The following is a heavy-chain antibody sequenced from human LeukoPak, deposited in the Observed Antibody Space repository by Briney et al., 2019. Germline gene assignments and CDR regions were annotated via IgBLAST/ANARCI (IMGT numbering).Heavy chain of an antibody. CDR2: INHSGST. J-gene: IGHJ1*01. D-gene: IGHD6-13*01. V-gene: IGHV4-34*01. CDR3: AREDSSSWPPGEYFQH. CDR1: GGSFSGYY. Sequence: SETLSLTCAVYGGSFSGYYWSWIRQPPGKGLEWIGEINHSGSTNYNPSLKSRVTISVDTSKNQFSLKLSSMTAADTAVYYCAREDSSSWPPGEYFQHWGQGTLVTVSS.